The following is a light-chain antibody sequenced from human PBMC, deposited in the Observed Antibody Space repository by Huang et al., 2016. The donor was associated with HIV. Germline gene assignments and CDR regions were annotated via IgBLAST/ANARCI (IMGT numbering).Light chain of an antibody. J-gene: IGKJ4*01. CDR1: QSLLHSNGYTY. CDR2: LGS. Sequence: DIVMTQSPLSLPVTPGEPASISCRSSQSLLHSNGYTYLDWYLQKPVQSPRLLIYLGSNRASGVPYRFSGSGSGTDFTLKISRVESEDVGVYYCMQALQTPLTLGGGTKVEIK. V-gene: IGKV2-28*01. CDR3: MQALQTPLT.